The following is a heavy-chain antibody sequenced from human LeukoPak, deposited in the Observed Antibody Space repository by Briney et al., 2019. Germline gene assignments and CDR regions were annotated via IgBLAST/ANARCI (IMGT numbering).Heavy chain of an antibody. V-gene: IGHV4-39*01. CDR2: MYYSGST. Sequence: SETLSLTCTVSGDSISSYYWGWIRQPPGKGLEWIGNMYYSGSTYYNPSLKSRVTISVDTSKNQFSLKLTSVTAADTAVYYCARLGYFYDSSGYYRFDYWGQGTLVTVSS. J-gene: IGHJ4*02. D-gene: IGHD3-22*01. CDR1: GDSISSYY. CDR3: ARLGYFYDSSGYYRFDY.